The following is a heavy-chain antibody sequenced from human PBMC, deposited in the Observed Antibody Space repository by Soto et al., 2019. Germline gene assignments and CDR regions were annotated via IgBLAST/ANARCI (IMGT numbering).Heavy chain of an antibody. Sequence: SSFRVSFKGSGISFTSSSLQWVRQARVQRLEWIGWIVVGSGNTDYAQKFQERVTITRDMSTSTAYMELSSLRSEDTAVYYCAAYYDSSGYYYIKAFDVWGQGTMVTVSS. CDR1: GISFTSSS. V-gene: IGHV1-58*01. CDR2: IVVGSGNT. J-gene: IGHJ3*01. CDR3: AAYYDSSGYYYIKAFDV. D-gene: IGHD3-22*01.